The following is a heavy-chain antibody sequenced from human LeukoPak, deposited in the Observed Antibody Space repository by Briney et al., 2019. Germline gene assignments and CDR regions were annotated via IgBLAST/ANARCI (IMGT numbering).Heavy chain of an antibody. V-gene: IGHV4-38-2*02. CDR2: LYHSGST. D-gene: IGHD3-10*01. Sequence: SETLSLTCSVSGYSISSGYYWGWIRQAPGKGLEWIGNLYHSGSTYYNPSLKSRVSISVDTSKNQFSLKLSSVTAADTAVYYCARKDYGSRMATPALPTNWFDPWGQGTLVTVSS. CDR3: ARKDYGSRMATPALPTNWFDP. CDR1: GYSISSGYY. J-gene: IGHJ5*01.